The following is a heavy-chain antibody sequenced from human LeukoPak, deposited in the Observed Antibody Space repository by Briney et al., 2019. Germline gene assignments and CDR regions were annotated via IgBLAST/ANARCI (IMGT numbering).Heavy chain of an antibody. CDR3: ARHRTYSSSSVVYYYYYMDV. J-gene: IGHJ6*03. CDR2: IYYSGST. D-gene: IGHD6-6*01. Sequence: TSETLSLTCTVSGGSISSSSYYWGWIRQPPGKGLEWIGSIYYSGSTYYNPSLKSRVTISVDTSKNQFSLKLSSVTAADTAVYYCARHRTYSSSSVVYYYYYMDVWGKGTTVTVSS. CDR1: GGSISSSSYY. V-gene: IGHV4-39*01.